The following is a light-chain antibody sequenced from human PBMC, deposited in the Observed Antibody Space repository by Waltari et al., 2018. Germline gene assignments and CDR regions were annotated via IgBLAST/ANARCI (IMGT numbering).Light chain of an antibody. CDR1: QGISSF. Sequence: DIQMTQSPSSLSASVGDRVTITCRASQGISSFLNWYQQKPGKAPNLLIYSTNRLEIGVPSRFSGSGSGTEFTLIISSLQPEDFTTYSCQQYHSLPWTFGQGTKVEIE. CDR3: QQYHSLPWT. J-gene: IGKJ1*01. CDR2: STN. V-gene: IGKV1-39*01.